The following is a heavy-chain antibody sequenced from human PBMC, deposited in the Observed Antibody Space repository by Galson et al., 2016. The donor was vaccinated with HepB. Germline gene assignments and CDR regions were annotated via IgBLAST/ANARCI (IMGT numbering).Heavy chain of an antibody. CDR3: ARVGPATMYDYVWTTSLLDPFDI. J-gene: IGHJ3*02. D-gene: IGHD3-16*01. CDR1: GYTFTSYY. Sequence: SVKVSCKASGYTFTSYYIHWVRQAPGQGLEWLGIINPSGSDTKYAQKVQGRATMTRDTSTSTVYMELSSLTYEDTAVYYCARVGPATMYDYVWTTSLLDPFDIWGQGTMVSVSS. V-gene: IGHV1-46*01. CDR2: INPSGSDT.